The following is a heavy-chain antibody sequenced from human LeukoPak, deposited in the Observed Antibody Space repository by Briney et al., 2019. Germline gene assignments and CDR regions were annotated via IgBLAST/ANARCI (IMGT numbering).Heavy chain of an antibody. Sequence: GASVKVSCKASGYTFTSYGISWVRQAPGQGLEWMGGIIPIFGTANYAQKFQGRVTITADKSTSTAYMELSSLRSEDTAVYYCARAYSYGYWLAFDIWGQGTMVTVSS. CDR3: ARAYSYGYWLAFDI. J-gene: IGHJ3*02. D-gene: IGHD5-18*01. V-gene: IGHV1-69*06. CDR1: GYTFTSYG. CDR2: IIPIFGTA.